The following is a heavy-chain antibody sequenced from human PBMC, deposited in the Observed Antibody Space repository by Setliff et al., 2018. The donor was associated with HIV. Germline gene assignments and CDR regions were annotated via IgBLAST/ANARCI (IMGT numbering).Heavy chain of an antibody. Sequence: LSLTCTVSGGSISSFSYCWAWIRQAPGKGLEWVSSIGLTSAITIYAGSVKGRFTISRDNAKESLYLQMSSLRDEDTAIYYCARENFANPDAWGQGTLVTVSS. CDR1: GGSISSFSYC. J-gene: IGHJ5*02. CDR2: IGLTSAIT. D-gene: IGHD3-9*01. V-gene: IGHV3-11*05. CDR3: ARENFANPDA.